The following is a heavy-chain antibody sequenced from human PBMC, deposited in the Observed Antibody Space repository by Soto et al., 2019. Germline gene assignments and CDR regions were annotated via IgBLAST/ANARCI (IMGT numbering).Heavy chain of an antibody. CDR1: GFTFSSYG. CDR3: ARDLDSGWLETTRGMDV. J-gene: IGHJ6*02. Sequence: GGSLRLSCAASGFTFSSYGMHWVRQAPGKGLEWVAVIWYDGSNKYYADSVKGRFTISRDNSKNTLYLQMNSLRAEDTAVYYCARDLDSGWLETTRGMDVWGQGTTVTVSS. D-gene: IGHD6-19*01. CDR2: IWYDGSNK. V-gene: IGHV3-33*01.